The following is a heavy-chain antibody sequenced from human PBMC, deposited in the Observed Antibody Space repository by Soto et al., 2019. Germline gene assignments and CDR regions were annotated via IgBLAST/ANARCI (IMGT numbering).Heavy chain of an antibody. V-gene: IGHV1-69*06. Sequence: QVQLVQSGAEVKKPGSSVKVSCKASGGTFSSYAISWVRQAPGQGLEWMGGIIPIFGTANYAQKFQGRVTMTRDTSISTAYMELSRLRSDDTAVYYCASPTTVTTGGGMDVWGQGTTVTVSS. D-gene: IGHD4-17*01. CDR2: IIPIFGTA. CDR3: ASPTTVTTGGGMDV. CDR1: GGTFSSYA. J-gene: IGHJ6*02.